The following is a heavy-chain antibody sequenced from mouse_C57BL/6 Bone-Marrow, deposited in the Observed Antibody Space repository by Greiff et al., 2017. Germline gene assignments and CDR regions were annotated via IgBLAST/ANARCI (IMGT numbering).Heavy chain of an antibody. Sequence: QVQLQQSGAELARPGASVKLSCKASGYTFTSYGISWVKQRTGHGLEWIGEIYPRSGNTYYNEKFKGKDTLTADKSSSTASMELRSLTSEDSAVYFCAGEPCSGSSCAWLAYWGQGTLVTVSA. CDR3: AGEPCSGSSCAWLAY. CDR2: IYPRSGNT. CDR1: GYTFTSYG. J-gene: IGHJ3*01. V-gene: IGHV1-81*01. D-gene: IGHD1-1*01.